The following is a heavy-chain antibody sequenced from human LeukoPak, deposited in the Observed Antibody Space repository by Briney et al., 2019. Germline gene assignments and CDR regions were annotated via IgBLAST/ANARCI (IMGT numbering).Heavy chain of an antibody. D-gene: IGHD7-27*01. CDR2: INPNSGGT. CDR1: GYTFTGYY. V-gene: IGHV1-2*02. J-gene: IGHJ6*03. CDR3: ARGGLGMGYYYYYMDV. Sequence: GASVKVSCKASGYTFTGYYMHWVRQAPGQGLEWMGWINPNSGGTNYAQKFQGRVTMTRDTSISTAYMELSRLRSDDTAVYYCARGGLGMGYYYYYMDVWGKGTTVTVSS.